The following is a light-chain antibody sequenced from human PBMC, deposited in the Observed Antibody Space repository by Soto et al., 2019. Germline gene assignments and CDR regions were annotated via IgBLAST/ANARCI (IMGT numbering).Light chain of an antibody. Sequence: QSVLTQPPSASGTPGQRVTISCSGSSSNIGSNYVYWYQQLPGTAPKLLIYRNNQRPSGVPDRFSGSKSGTSASLAISGLRSEDEAESYCATWDASLSGYVFGTGTKLTVL. V-gene: IGLV1-47*01. CDR1: SSNIGSNY. J-gene: IGLJ1*01. CDR2: RNN. CDR3: ATWDASLSGYV.